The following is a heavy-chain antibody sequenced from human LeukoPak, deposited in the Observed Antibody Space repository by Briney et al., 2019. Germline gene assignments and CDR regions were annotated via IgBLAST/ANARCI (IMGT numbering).Heavy chain of an antibody. V-gene: IGHV3-21*01. CDR3: ARASYSYDINGWVPFDY. J-gene: IGHJ4*02. D-gene: IGHD3-22*01. CDR1: RFTFSSYS. CDR2: ISSSSSYI. Sequence: GGSLRLSCAASRFTFSSYSMNWVRQAPGKGLEWVSSISSSSSYIYYADSVKGRFTISRDNAKNSLYLQMNSLRAEDTAVYYCARASYSYDINGWVPFDYWGQGTLVTVSS.